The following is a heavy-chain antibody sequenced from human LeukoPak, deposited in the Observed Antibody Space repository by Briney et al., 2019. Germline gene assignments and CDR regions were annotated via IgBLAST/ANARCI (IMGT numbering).Heavy chain of an antibody. CDR3: ARGLGYSYGYGIDY. CDR2: IWYDGSNK. Sequence: GGSLRLSCAASGFIFSSYAMHWVRQAPGKGLEWVAIIWYDGSNKYHADSVKGRFTISRDNSKNALYLQMNSLRVEDTALYYCARGLGYSYGYGIDYWGQGTLVTVSS. CDR1: GFIFSSYA. V-gene: IGHV3-33*01. J-gene: IGHJ4*02. D-gene: IGHD5-18*01.